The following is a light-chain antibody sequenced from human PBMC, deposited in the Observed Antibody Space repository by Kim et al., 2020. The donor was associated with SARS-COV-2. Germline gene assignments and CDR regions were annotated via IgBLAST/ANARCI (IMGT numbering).Light chain of an antibody. CDR1: QDIRND. J-gene: IGKJ5*01. CDR2: GAS. CDR3: LQHSTYPIT. Sequence: ASVGDRVTSTCRASQDIRNDLGWYQQNPGRAPKRLIYGASSLQSGVPSRFSGSGSGTEFTLTISSVQPEDFATYFCLQHSTYPITCGQGTRLEIK. V-gene: IGKV1-17*01.